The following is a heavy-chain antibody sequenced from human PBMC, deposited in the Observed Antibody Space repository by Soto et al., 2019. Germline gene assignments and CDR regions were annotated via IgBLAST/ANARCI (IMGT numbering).Heavy chain of an antibody. V-gene: IGHV6-1*01. D-gene: IGHD4-17*01. J-gene: IGHJ5*02. Sequence: KQSQTLSLTCAISGDRVSSNSAAWNWIRQSPSRGLEWLGRTYYRSKWYNDYAVSVKSRMTINPDTSKNQFSLQLNSVTPEDTAVYYCAREPLTVTTPRGWFDPWGQGTLVTVSS. CDR3: AREPLTVTTPRGWFDP. CDR2: TYYRSKWYN. CDR1: GDRVSSNSAA.